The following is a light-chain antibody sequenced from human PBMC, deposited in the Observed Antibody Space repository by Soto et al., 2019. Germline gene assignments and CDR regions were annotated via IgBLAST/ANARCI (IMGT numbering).Light chain of an antibody. Sequence: EIVLTQSPGTLSLFPGERATLSCRATQSVNSDYLAWYQQKPGQAPRLLIYIASRRATGIPDRFSGSGSGTDFTLTISRLEPEDFAVYYCQQYGTSPWTFGQGTKVETK. CDR1: QSVNSDY. CDR3: QQYGTSPWT. J-gene: IGKJ1*01. V-gene: IGKV3-20*01. CDR2: IAS.